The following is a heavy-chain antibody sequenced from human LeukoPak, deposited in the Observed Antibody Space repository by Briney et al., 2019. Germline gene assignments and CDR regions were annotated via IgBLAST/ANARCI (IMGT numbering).Heavy chain of an antibody. D-gene: IGHD3-22*01. CDR3: AREDFYYYDSSGFDY. CDR1: GFTFSNYW. J-gene: IGHJ4*02. V-gene: IGHV3-21*01. CDR2: ISSSSSYI. Sequence: GGSLRLSCAVSGFTFSNYWMGWVRQAPGKGLEWVSSISSSSSYIYYADSVKGRFTISRDNAKNSLYLQMNSLRAEDTAVYYCAREDFYYYDSSGFDYWGQGTLVTVSS.